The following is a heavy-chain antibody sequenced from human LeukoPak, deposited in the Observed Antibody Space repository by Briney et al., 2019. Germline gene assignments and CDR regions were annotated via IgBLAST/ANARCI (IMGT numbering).Heavy chain of an antibody. V-gene: IGHV3-33*01. Sequence: GGSLRLSCAASGFTFSSYGMHWVRQAPGKGLGWVAVIWYDGSNKYYADSVKGRFTISRDNSKNTLYLQMNSLRAEDTAVYYCARDQAGYYFDYWGQGTLVTVSS. D-gene: IGHD6-13*01. J-gene: IGHJ4*02. CDR2: IWYDGSNK. CDR1: GFTFSSYG. CDR3: ARDQAGYYFDY.